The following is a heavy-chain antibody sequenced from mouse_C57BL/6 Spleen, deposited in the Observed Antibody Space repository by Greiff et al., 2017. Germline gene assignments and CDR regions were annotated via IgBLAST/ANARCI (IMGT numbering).Heavy chain of an antibody. J-gene: IGHJ1*03. D-gene: IGHD2-5*01. CDR2: IYPGSGNT. Sequence: QVQLQQSGAELVRPGASVKLSCKASGYTFTDYYINWVKQRPGQGLEWIARIYPGSGNTYYNEKLKGKATLTAEKSSSTAYMQLSSLTSEDSAVYFCARGGDSNYVYFDVWGTGTTVTVSS. CDR1: GYTFTDYY. V-gene: IGHV1-76*01. CDR3: ARGGDSNYVYFDV.